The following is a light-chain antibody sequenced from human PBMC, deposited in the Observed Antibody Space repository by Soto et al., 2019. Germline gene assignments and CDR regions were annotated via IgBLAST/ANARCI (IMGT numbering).Light chain of an antibody. J-gene: IGKJ1*01. V-gene: IGKV3-20*01. Sequence: EIVLTQSPGTLSLSPGERATISCRASHSVTRSSLAWYQQKPGPAPRLLISGASSRATGIPDSFRGSGSGTTFSLDVSRMEPEDFAMYYCHQYGSSPWTFGQGTKVEIK. CDR1: HSVTRSS. CDR2: GAS. CDR3: HQYGSSPWT.